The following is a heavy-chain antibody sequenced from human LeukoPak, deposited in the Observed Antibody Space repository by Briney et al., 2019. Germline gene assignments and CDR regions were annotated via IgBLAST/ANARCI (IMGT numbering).Heavy chain of an antibody. CDR3: AKTPLRQPVLDY. V-gene: IGHV3-23*01. Sequence: PGGSLRPSCAASGFTFSNYDMTWVRQAPGKGLEWVSAISGSGGSTYYADSVKGRFTISRDNSKNTLYLQMSSLRAEDTAVYYCAKTPLRQPVLDYWGQGALVTVSS. D-gene: IGHD6-13*01. J-gene: IGHJ4*02. CDR2: ISGSGGST. CDR1: GFTFSNYD.